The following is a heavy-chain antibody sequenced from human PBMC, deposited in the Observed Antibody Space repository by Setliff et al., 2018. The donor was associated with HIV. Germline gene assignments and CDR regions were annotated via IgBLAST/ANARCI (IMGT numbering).Heavy chain of an antibody. CDR1: GFTFVNVW. Sequence: GGSLRLSCAASGFTFVNVWMSWVRQAPGKGLEWVGRIKSKTDGGTTDYAAPVKGRFTISRDDSKNTLYLQMNSLKTEDTAVYYCTTCGGDCYSLLQHWGQGTLVTVSS. CDR3: TTCGGDCYSLLQH. D-gene: IGHD2-21*02. CDR2: IKSKTDGGTT. V-gene: IGHV3-15*01. J-gene: IGHJ1*01.